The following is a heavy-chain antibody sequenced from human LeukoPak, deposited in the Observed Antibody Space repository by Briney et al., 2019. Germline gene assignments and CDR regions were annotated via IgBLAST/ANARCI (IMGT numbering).Heavy chain of an antibody. V-gene: IGHV5-51*01. J-gene: IGHJ4*02. CDR2: IYPGDSDT. Sequence: GQSLKISCKGSGYSFTSYWIGWVRQMPGKGLEWMGIIYPGDSDTTYSPSFQSQVTISADKSISPPYPQWSSLKASDTAMYYCARQSIGSSGWYWGQGTLVTVSS. CDR3: ARQSIGSSGWY. D-gene: IGHD6-19*01. CDR1: GYSFTSYW.